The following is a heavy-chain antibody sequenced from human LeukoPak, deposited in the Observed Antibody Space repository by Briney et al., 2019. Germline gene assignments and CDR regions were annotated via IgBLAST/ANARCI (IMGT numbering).Heavy chain of an antibody. CDR1: GVSISSGGYS. Sequence: SETLSLTGAVSGVSISSGGYSWSWIRQPPGKVRRWIGYIYHSGSTYYNPSLKSRVTISVDRSKTQFSLKLSSVTAADTAVYYCARSTGGVYDILTGYYRRYWYFDLWGRGTLVTVSS. J-gene: IGHJ2*01. CDR2: IYHSGST. V-gene: IGHV4-30-2*01. CDR3: ARSTGGVYDILTGYYRRYWYFDL. D-gene: IGHD3-9*01.